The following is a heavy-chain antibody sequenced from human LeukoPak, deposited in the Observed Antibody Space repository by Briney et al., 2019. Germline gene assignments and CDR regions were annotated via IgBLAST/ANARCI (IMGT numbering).Heavy chain of an antibody. V-gene: IGHV3-23*01. CDR1: GFTFAGHT. J-gene: IGHJ4*02. CDR3: AKDPNPFYDFWSGYK. CDR2: IGGRDDRT. Sequence: GGSLRLSCAASGFTFAGHTMTWLRLAPGKGLEWVSIIGGRDDRTYYADSVEGRFTISRDNSKNILQMSSLRAEDTAVYYCAKDPNPFYDFWSGYKWGQGTLVTVSS. D-gene: IGHD3-3*01.